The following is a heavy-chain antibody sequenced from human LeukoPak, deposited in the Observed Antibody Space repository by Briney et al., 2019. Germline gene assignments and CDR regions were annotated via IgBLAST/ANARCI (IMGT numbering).Heavy chain of an antibody. CDR3: ARDSPIAAATFDY. J-gene: IGHJ4*02. V-gene: IGHV3-11*04. Sequence: GGSLRLSFAASGFTFSDYYMSWIRQAPGKGLEWVSYISSSGSTIYYADSVKGRFTISRDNAKNSLYLQMNSLRAEDTAVYYCARDSPIAAATFDYWGQGTLVTVSS. D-gene: IGHD6-13*01. CDR2: ISSSGSTI. CDR1: GFTFSDYY.